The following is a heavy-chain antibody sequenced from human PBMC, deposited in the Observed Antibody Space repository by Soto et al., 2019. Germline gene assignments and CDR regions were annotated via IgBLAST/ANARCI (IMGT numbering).Heavy chain of an antibody. J-gene: IGHJ4*02. CDR3: AKDSNKYSSSLRGRYFDY. Sequence: PGWSLRLSCASSVFPFISYVMSWVRQAPGKGLEWVSGIGGGGSNTFYADYVKGRFTISRDNSKNTLLLQMNSLGAEDTAVYYCAKDSNKYSSSLRGRYFDYWGQGIGVTVSS. V-gene: IGHV3-23*01. CDR1: VFPFISYV. CDR2: IGGGGSNT. D-gene: IGHD4-4*01.